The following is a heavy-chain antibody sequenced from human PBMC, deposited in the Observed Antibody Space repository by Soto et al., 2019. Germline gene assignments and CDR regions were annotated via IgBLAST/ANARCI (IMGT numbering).Heavy chain of an antibody. CDR3: STSMTVLRYSPWLTEWFLGMDV. J-gene: IGHJ6*02. CDR2: IQSKVDGGTA. V-gene: IGHV3-15*01. CDR1: EFIFSNAW. Sequence: EVQLVESGGDLVKPGGSLTLSCAASEFIFSNAWMTWVRQAPGKGLEWVGRIQSKVDGGTAEYATPVKDRFTSSRDDSNKTVYLQMNSLKSEDTAVYYCSTSMTVLRYSPWLTEWFLGMDVWGQGTTVTVSS. D-gene: IGHD3-9*01.